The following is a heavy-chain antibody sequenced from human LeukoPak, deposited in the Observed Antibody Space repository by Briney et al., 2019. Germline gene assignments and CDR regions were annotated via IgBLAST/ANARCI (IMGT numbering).Heavy chain of an antibody. Sequence: SGTLSLTCAVSGGSISNSNWWSWVRQPPGKGLEWIGEIYHSGSTNYNPSLKSRVTISVDTSKNQFSLKLSSVTAADTAVYYCARVGQSGKRDYWGQGTLVTVSS. D-gene: IGHD1-26*01. J-gene: IGHJ4*02. CDR3: ARVGQSGKRDY. V-gene: IGHV4-4*02. CDR2: IYHSGST. CDR1: GGSISNSNW.